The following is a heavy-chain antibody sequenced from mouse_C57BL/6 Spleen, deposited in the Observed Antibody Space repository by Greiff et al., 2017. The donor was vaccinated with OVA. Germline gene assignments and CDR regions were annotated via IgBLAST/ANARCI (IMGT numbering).Heavy chain of an antibody. CDR1: GYTFTSYW. V-gene: IGHV1-55*01. J-gene: IGHJ4*01. D-gene: IGHD1-2*01. Sequence: VQLQQPGAELVKPGASVKMSCKASGYTFTSYWITWVKQRPGQGLEWIGDIYPGSGSTNYNEKFKSKATLTVDTSSSTAYMQLRSLTSEDSAVYYCAKGDYYGPYYAMDYWGQGTSVTVSS. CDR3: AKGDYYGPYYAMDY. CDR2: IYPGSGST.